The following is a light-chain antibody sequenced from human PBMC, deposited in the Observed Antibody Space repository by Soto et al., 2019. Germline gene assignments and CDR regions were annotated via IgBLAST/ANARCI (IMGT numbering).Light chain of an antibody. CDR3: CSYAGSYTLI. CDR2: DVS. J-gene: IGLJ2*01. V-gene: IGLV2-11*01. Sequence: QSALTQPRSVSGSPGQSVTISCTGTSTSVGSYNFVSWYQQHPGKAPKFMIYDVSRRPSGVPDRFSGSRTGNTASLTISGLQAEDESDYYCCSYAGSYTLIFGGGTKLTVL. CDR1: STSVGSYNF.